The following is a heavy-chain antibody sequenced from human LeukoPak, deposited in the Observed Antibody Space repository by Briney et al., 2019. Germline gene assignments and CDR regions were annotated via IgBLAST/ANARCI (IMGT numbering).Heavy chain of an antibody. CDR1: GYTLTSYD. D-gene: IGHD6-13*01. Sequence: ASVKVSCKASGYTLTSYDINWVRQATGQGLEWMGWMNPNSGNTGYAQKFQGRVTMTRNTSISTAYMELSGLRSEDTVVYYCARGSSSWGGDYFNYWGQGTLVTVSS. CDR3: ARGSSSWGGDYFNY. CDR2: MNPNSGNT. V-gene: IGHV1-8*01. J-gene: IGHJ4*02.